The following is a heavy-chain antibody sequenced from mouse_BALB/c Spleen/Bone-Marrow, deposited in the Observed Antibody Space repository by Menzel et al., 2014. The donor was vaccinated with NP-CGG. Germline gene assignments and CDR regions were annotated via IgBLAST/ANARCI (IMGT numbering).Heavy chain of an antibody. CDR3: TKWDYYGYTYAMDY. Sequence: VKLVESGPGLVARSQSLSITCTVSGFSLTSYGLSWVRQPPGKRLEWLGVIWGDGSTNYHSALISRLIISKDTSKSQVFLKLNILQTDDTATYYCTKWDYYGYTYAMDYWGQGTSVTVSS. CDR1: GFSLTSYG. D-gene: IGHD1-2*01. V-gene: IGHV2-3*01. J-gene: IGHJ4*01. CDR2: IWGDGST.